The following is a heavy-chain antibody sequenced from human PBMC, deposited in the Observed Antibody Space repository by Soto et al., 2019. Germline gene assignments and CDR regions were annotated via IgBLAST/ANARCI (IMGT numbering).Heavy chain of an antibody. CDR1: DYTFTSYG. CDR2: ISGFNGNT. CDR3: ARDDWDPASIAARGANYYYYAMDV. J-gene: IGHJ6*02. V-gene: IGHV1-18*01. D-gene: IGHD6-6*01. Sequence: ASVKVSCKASDYTFTSYGISWVRQAPGQGLEWMGWISGFNGNTKYAQKVQARVTMTTDTSTSTAFMELRSLRSDDTAVYYCARDDWDPASIAARGANYYYYAMDVWGQGTTVTVSS.